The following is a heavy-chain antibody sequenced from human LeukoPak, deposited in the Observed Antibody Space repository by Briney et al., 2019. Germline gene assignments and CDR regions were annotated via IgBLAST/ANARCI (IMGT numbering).Heavy chain of an antibody. D-gene: IGHD3-22*01. CDR1: RFSFSGYA. CDR3: PRKYDSSGYFDL. CDR2: ISGGGDAA. V-gene: IGHV3-23*01. J-gene: IGHJ4*02. Sequence: GGSLRLSCIASRFSFSGYAMSWVRQAPGKGLEWVSAISGGGDAAYYADSVKGRFTISRDNSKNTLYLQMNSLRVEDTAVYYCPRKYDSSGYFDLWGRGTLVTVSS.